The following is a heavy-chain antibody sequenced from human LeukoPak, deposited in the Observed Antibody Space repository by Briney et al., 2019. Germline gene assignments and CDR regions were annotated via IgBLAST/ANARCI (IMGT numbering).Heavy chain of an antibody. V-gene: IGHV4-31*03. J-gene: IGHJ4*02. D-gene: IGHD2-15*01. Sequence: SETLSLTCTVSGGSISSGGYYWSWIRQHPGKGLEWIGYIYYSGSTYYNPSLKSRVTISVDTSKNQFSLKLSSVTAADTAVYYCAGERIDGLSWWGQGTLVTVSS. CDR3: AGERIDGLSW. CDR1: GGSISSGGYY. CDR2: IYYSGST.